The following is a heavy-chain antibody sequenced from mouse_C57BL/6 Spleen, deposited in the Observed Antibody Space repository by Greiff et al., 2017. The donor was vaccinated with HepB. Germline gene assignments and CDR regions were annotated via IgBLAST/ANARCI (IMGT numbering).Heavy chain of an antibody. CDR3: ARSGIYWYLDV. V-gene: IGHV1-9*01. CDR2: ILPGSGST. CDR1: GYTFTGYW. Sequence: QVQLQQSGAELMKPGASVKLSCKATGYTFTGYWIEWVKQRPGHGLEWIGEILPGSGSTNYNENLKGKATFTADTSSNTAYRQLSSLTTEDSSIYYCARSGIYWYLDVWGTGTTVTVSS. J-gene: IGHJ1*03. D-gene: IGHD3-1*01.